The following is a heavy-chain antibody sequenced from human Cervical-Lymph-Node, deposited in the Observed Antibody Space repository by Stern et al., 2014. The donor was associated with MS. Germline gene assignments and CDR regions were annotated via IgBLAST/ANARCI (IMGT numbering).Heavy chain of an antibody. CDR2: IRHDGSNK. Sequence: VHLVESGGGVVQPGRSLRLSCAASEFTFSNYGMHWVRQAPGKGLEWVAVIRHDGSNKYYADSVKGRFTISRDNSKNTLYMQMNSLRAEDTAVYYCARDRGRYDWYFDLWGRGTLVTVSS. V-gene: IGHV3-33*01. CDR1: EFTFSNYG. D-gene: IGHD1-1*01. J-gene: IGHJ2*01. CDR3: ARDRGRYDWYFDL.